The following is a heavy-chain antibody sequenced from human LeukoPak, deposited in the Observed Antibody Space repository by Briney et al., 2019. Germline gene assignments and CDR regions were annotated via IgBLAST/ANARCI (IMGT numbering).Heavy chain of an antibody. Sequence: SETLSLTCTVSGGSISSSSDYWGWIRQPPGKGLEWIGSIYYSGSTYYNPSLKSRVTISVDTSKNQFSLKLSSVTAADTAVYYCARDFSSWLYYFDYWGQGTLVTVSS. D-gene: IGHD6-13*01. CDR3: ARDFSSWLYYFDY. J-gene: IGHJ4*02. CDR1: GGSISSSSDY. V-gene: IGHV4-39*07. CDR2: IYYSGST.